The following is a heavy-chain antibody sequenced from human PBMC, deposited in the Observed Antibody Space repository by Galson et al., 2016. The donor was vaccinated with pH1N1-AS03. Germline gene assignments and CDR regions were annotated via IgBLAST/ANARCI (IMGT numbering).Heavy chain of an antibody. D-gene: IGHD4-23*01. V-gene: IGHV4-59*08. CDR1: GGSISSYY. J-gene: IGHJ2*01. CDR3: ARHNPPGDYGGSHWYADL. Sequence: SETLSLTCTVSGGSISSYYWSWIRQPPGKGLEWIGHIYYSGTTNHNPSLTSRVTILVDTSKNQFSLKLTSVTAADTAVYYCARHNPPGDYGGSHWYADLWGRGTLVTVSS. CDR2: IYYSGTT.